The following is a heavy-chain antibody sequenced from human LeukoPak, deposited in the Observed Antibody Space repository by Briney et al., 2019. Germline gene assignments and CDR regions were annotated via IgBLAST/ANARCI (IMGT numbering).Heavy chain of an antibody. J-gene: IGHJ4*02. Sequence: GGSLRLSCAASGFTVSSNYMSWVRQAPGKGLEWVSVIYSGGSTYYADSVKGRFTISRDNSKNTLYLQMSSLRAEDTAVYYCARSTSRYYDSSGYWGQGTLVTVSS. CDR2: IYSGGST. CDR3: ARSTSRYYDSSGY. V-gene: IGHV3-66*01. D-gene: IGHD3-22*01. CDR1: GFTVSSNY.